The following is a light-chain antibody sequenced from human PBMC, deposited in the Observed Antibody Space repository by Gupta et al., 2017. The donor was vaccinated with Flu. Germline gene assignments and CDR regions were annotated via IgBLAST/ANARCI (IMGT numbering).Light chain of an antibody. CDR3: QQRSNWPPLT. CDR2: DAS. CDR1: QGVSSS. Sequence: LLTQSPATLSLSPGERATLSCRASQGVSSSLAWYQQKPGQAPRLLIYDASNRATGVPARFSGSGSGTDFTLTISSLETEDFAVYYCQQRSNWPPLTFGGGTKVEIK. J-gene: IGKJ4*01. V-gene: IGKV3-11*01.